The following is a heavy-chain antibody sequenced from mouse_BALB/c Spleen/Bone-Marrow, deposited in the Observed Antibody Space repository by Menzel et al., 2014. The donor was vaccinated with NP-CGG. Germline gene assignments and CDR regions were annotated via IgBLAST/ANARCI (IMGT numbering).Heavy chain of an antibody. CDR3: AIITTAWYFDV. Sequence: VQLQQSGPSLVKPSQTLSLTCSVTGDSINSGYWNWIRKFPGNKLDYMGYISYSGSTYYNPSLKSRISITRDTSKNXYYLQFNSVTTEDTATYYGAIITTAWYFDVWGAGTTVTVSS. CDR2: ISYSGST. J-gene: IGHJ1*01. D-gene: IGHD1-1*01. V-gene: IGHV3-8*02. CDR1: GDSINSGY.